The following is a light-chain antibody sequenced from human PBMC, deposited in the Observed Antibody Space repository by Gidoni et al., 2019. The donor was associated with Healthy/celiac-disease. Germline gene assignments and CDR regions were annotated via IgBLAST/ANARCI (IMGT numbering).Light chain of an antibody. J-gene: IGKJ1*01. Sequence: EIVLTQSPGTLSLSPGDRATISCRASQSGRSSYLAWYQQKPGQAPRLLIYGASSRATGIPDRFSGSGSGTDFTLTISRLEPEAFAVYYCQQYGSSAWTFXQXTKVEIK. CDR2: GAS. CDR1: QSGRSSY. CDR3: QQYGSSAWT. V-gene: IGKV3-20*01.